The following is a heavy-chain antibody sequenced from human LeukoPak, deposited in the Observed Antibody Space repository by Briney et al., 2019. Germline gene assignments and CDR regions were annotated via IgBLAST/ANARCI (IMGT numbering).Heavy chain of an antibody. J-gene: IGHJ6*03. CDR2: IYYSGST. D-gene: IGHD3-3*01. CDR3: ARNGPPTFAIFGVVPPNRMDV. CDR1: GGSISSYY. Sequence: SETLSLTCTVSGGSISSYYWSWIRQPPGKGLEWIGYIYYSGSTNYNPSLKSRVTISVDTSKNQFSLKLSSVTAADTAVYYCARNGPPTFAIFGVVPPNRMDVWGKGTTVTVSS. V-gene: IGHV4-59*01.